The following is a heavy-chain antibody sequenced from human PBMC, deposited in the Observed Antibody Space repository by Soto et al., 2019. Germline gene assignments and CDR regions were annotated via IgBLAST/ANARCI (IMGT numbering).Heavy chain of an antibody. D-gene: IGHD3-22*01. J-gene: IGHJ6*02. Sequence: SETLSLTCTVSGGSISSGDYYLSWIRQPPGQGLAWIGYIYYRGSTCYNPSLKSRVTISVDTSKNQCSLKQSSVTAADTAVYYSAGSARDLNEVVRYYYYGMDSWGQGTTVTVAS. CDR1: GGSISSGDYY. V-gene: IGHV4-30-4*01. CDR2: IYYRGST. CDR3: AGSARDLNEVVRYYYYGMDS.